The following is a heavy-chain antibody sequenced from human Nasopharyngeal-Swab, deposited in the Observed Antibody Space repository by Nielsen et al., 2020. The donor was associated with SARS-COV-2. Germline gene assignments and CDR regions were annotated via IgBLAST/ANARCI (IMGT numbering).Heavy chain of an antibody. CDR1: GFTFSRFD. CDR2: IGTAGDT. CDR3: ARVGWWFHYYFDY. D-gene: IGHD2-15*01. Sequence: GGSLRLSCAASGFTFSRFDMHWVRQVMGKGLEWVSAIGTAGDTYYPRSMKGRFTISRGDAENILYLQMNSLRAEDTAVYYCARVGWWFHYYFDYWGQGTLATVSS. V-gene: IGHV3-13*01. J-gene: IGHJ4*02.